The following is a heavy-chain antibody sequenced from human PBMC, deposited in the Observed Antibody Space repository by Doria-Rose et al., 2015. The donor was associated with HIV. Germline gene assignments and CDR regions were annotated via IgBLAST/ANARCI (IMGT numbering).Heavy chain of an antibody. CDR1: GVSLSSPGMG. J-gene: IGHJ4*02. CDR3: ARIKSSRWYHKYYFDF. Sequence: QVTLKESGPVLVKPTETLTLTCTVSGVSLSSPGMGVSWIRQPPGKALEWLANIFSDDERSCNTYLKSRLTISRVTSKSQVVLTMTDMDPVDTATYYCARIKSSRWYHKYYFDFWGQGTLVIVS. CDR2: IFSDDER. D-gene: IGHD6-13*01. V-gene: IGHV2-26*01.